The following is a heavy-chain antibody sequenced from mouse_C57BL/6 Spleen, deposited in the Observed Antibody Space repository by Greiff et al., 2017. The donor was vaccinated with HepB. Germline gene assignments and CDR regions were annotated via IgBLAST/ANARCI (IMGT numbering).Heavy chain of an antibody. CDR1: GYSITSGYY. J-gene: IGHJ4*01. Sequence: DVKLVESGPGLVKPSQSLSLTCSVTGYSITSGYYWNWIRQFPGNKLEWMGYISYDGSNNYNPSLKNRISITRDTSKNQFFLKLNSVTTEDTATYYCARDSGGYAMDYWGQGTSVTVSS. CDR2: ISYDGSN. V-gene: IGHV3-6*01. CDR3: ARDSGGYAMDY.